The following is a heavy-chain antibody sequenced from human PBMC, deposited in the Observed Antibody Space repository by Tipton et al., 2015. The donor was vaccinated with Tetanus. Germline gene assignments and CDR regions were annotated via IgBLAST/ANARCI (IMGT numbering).Heavy chain of an antibody. CDR3: ARNDGYSGYEPFDY. D-gene: IGHD5-12*01. Sequence: TLSLTCTVSGGSISSYYWSWIRQPPGKGLEWIGYIYYSGSTNYSPSLKSRVTISVDTSKNQFSLKLSSVTAADTAVYYCARNDGYSGYEPFDYWGQGTLVTVSS. J-gene: IGHJ4*02. CDR1: GGSISSYY. CDR2: IYYSGST. V-gene: IGHV4-59*01.